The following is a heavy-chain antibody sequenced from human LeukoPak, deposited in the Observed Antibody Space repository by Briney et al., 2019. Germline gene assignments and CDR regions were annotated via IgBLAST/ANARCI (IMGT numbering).Heavy chain of an antibody. Sequence: ASVKVSCEAAGYTFTSYGISWVRQAPGQGLEWMGWISAYNGNANYAQKLQGRVTMTTDTSTSTAYMELRSLRSDDTAVYYCAREAYYDFWSGYYRGPFYYMDVWGKGTTVTVSS. CDR3: AREAYYDFWSGYYRGPFYYMDV. D-gene: IGHD3-3*01. CDR2: ISAYNGNA. V-gene: IGHV1-18*01. CDR1: GYTFTSYG. J-gene: IGHJ6*03.